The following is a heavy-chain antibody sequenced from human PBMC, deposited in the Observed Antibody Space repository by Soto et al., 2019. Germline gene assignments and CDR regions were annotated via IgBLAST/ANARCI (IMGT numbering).Heavy chain of an antibody. CDR2: IYYSGST. Sequence: SETLSLTCTVSGGSISSYYWSWIRQPPGKGLEWIGYIYYSGSTNYNPSLKSRVTISVDTSKNQFSLKLSSVTAADTAVYYCAREPRYSGSYYDDYWGQGTLVTVSS. J-gene: IGHJ4*02. V-gene: IGHV4-59*01. CDR1: GGSISSYY. CDR3: AREPRYSGSYYDDY. D-gene: IGHD1-26*01.